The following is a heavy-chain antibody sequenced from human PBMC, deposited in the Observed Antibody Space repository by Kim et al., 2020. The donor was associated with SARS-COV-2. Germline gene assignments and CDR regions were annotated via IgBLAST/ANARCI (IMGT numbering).Heavy chain of an antibody. D-gene: IGHD4-17*01. Sequence: GGSLRLSCAASGFTFGDYAMHWVRQAPGKGLEWVSGISWNSGSIGYADSVKGRFTISRDNAKNSLYLQMNSLRAEDTALYYCAKDTGDGDYGFPGGMDVWGQGTTVTVSS. CDR3: AKDTGDGDYGFPGGMDV. CDR1: GFTFGDYA. CDR2: ISWNSGSI. V-gene: IGHV3-9*01. J-gene: IGHJ6*02.